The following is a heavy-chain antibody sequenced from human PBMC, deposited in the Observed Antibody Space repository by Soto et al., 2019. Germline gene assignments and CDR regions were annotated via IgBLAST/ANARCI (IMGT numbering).Heavy chain of an antibody. CDR1: GFTFSSYS. Sequence: EVQLVESGGGLVKPGGSLRLSCAASGFTFSSYSMNWVRQAPGKGLEWVSSISSSSSYIYYADSVKGRFTISRDNAKNSLYLQMNSLRDEDTAVYYCARVRMITFGGVIGGDAFDIWGQGTMVNVSS. CDR3: ARVRMITFGGVIGGDAFDI. D-gene: IGHD3-16*02. CDR2: ISSSSSYI. J-gene: IGHJ3*02. V-gene: IGHV3-21*01.